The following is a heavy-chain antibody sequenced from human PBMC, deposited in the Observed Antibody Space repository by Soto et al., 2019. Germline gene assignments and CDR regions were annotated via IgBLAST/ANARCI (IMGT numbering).Heavy chain of an antibody. Sequence: GGSLRLSCAASGFTFSSYAMDGVRQAPGKGLEWVSGISSAGGSTYYADSVKGRFTISRDNSKNTLFLQMNSLRAEDTALYYCAKDRRTPDYWGQGTLVTVSS. CDR1: GFTFSSYA. V-gene: IGHV3-23*01. CDR2: ISSAGGST. CDR3: AKDRRTPDY. J-gene: IGHJ4*02.